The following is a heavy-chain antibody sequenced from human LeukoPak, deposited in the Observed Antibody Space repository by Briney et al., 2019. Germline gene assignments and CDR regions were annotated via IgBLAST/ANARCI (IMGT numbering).Heavy chain of an antibody. V-gene: IGHV3-30-3*01. D-gene: IGHD6-19*01. CDR1: GFTFSSYA. CDR2: ISYDGSNK. Sequence: PGGSLRLSCAASGFTFSSYAMHWFRQAPGKGLEWVAVISYDGSNKYYADSVKGRFTISRDNSKNTLYLQMNSLRAEDTAVYYCARPPSSGWYWYYFDYWGQGTLVTVSS. J-gene: IGHJ4*02. CDR3: ARPPSSGWYWYYFDY.